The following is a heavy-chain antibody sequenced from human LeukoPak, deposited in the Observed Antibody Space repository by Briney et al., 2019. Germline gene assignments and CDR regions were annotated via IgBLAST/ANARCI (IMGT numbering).Heavy chain of an antibody. CDR3: ARDSGSYSGDYYYYMDV. V-gene: IGHV1-18*01. J-gene: IGHJ6*03. Sequence: AAVKVSCKASGYSLTSYGISWVRQAPGQGLEWMGWISAYNGNTNYAQKLQGRVTMTTDTSTSTAYMELRSLRSDDTAVYYCARDSGSYSGDYYYYMDVWGKGTTVTVSS. D-gene: IGHD1-26*01. CDR2: ISAYNGNT. CDR1: GYSLTSYG.